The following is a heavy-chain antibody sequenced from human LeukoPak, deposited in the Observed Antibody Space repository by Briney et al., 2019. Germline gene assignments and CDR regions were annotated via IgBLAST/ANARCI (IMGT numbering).Heavy chain of an antibody. CDR2: IYPGDSDT. D-gene: IGHD1-26*01. V-gene: IGHV5-51*01. Sequence: TGESLKISCKGSGYSFTSYWIGWVRQMPGKGLEWMGVIYPGDSDTRYSPSFQGQVTISADKSINTAYLQWSSLRASDTAIYYCARPRRSYWDAFDIWGQGTTVTVSS. CDR1: GYSFTSYW. CDR3: ARPRRSYWDAFDI. J-gene: IGHJ3*02.